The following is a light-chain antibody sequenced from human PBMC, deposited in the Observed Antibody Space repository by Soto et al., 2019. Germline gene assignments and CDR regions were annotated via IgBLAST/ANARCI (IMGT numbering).Light chain of an antibody. CDR2: DAS. V-gene: IGKV3-11*01. J-gene: IGKJ2*01. Sequence: EIVLTQSPATLSLSPGERVTLSCRASQSVSSYSAWYQQKPGQAPRLLIYDASNRATGIPARFSGSGSGTDFTLTISSLEPEDFAVYYCQQRSNWPYTFGQGTKLEIK. CDR1: QSVSSY. CDR3: QQRSNWPYT.